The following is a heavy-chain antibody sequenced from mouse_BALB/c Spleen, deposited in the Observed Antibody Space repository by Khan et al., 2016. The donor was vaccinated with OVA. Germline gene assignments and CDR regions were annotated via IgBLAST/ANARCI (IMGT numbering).Heavy chain of an antibody. CDR3: VKGVWSYYFALDY. J-gene: IGHJ4*01. CDR2: IWGGGST. CDR1: GFSLTDYG. Sequence: QVQLQQPGPGLVAPSQSLSITCTVSGFSLTDYGVSWIRQPPGKGLEWLGVIWGGGSTYYNSALKSRLSISKDNSKSQVLLKMSSLQTDDTGMYYCVKGVWSYYFALDYWGQGTSVTVSS. V-gene: IGHV2-6-5*01.